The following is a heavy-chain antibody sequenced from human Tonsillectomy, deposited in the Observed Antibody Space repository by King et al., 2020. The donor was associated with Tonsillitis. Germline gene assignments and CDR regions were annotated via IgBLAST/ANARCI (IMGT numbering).Heavy chain of an antibody. D-gene: IGHD1-20*01. Sequence: VQLVESGGGVVQPGRSLRLSCAASGFTFSSYTMHWVRQAPGKGLEWVAVMAVDGCDKYYADSVKGRFTISRDNSNNTLYLQMNSLRAEDTAVYYCARVITGSTIDYWGQGTLVTVSS. V-gene: IGHV3-30-3*01. CDR3: ARVITGSTIDY. CDR2: MAVDGCDK. J-gene: IGHJ4*02. CDR1: GFTFSSYT.